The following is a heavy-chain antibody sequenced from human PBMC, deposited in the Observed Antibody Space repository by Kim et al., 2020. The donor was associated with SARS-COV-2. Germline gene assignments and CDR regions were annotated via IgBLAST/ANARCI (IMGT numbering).Heavy chain of an antibody. CDR3: AKGAVAGNYWYFDL. CDR1: GFTFDDYA. D-gene: IGHD6-19*01. V-gene: IGHV3-9*01. CDR2: ISWNSGSI. J-gene: IGHJ2*01. Sequence: GGSLRLSCAASGFTFDDYAMHWVRQAPGKGLEWVSGISWNSGSIGYADSVKGRFTISRDNAKNSLYLQMNSLRAEDTALYYCAKGAVAGNYWYFDLWGRGTLVTVTS.